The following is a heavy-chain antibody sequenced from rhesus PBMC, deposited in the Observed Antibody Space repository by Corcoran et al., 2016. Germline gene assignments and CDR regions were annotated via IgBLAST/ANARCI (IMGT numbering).Heavy chain of an antibody. CDR3: ARADQSDWYFDL. CDR2: IYGSSGST. D-gene: IGHD2-39*01. J-gene: IGHJ2*01. CDR1: GYSISRNY. V-gene: IGHV4-147*01. Sequence: QVQLQESGPGLVKPSETMSLTCAVSGYSISRNYWSWIRQPPGKGLEWIGYIYGSSGSTYYNPSLKSRVTISTDTSKNQFSLKLRSVTAADTAVYYCARADQSDWYFDLWGPGTPITISS.